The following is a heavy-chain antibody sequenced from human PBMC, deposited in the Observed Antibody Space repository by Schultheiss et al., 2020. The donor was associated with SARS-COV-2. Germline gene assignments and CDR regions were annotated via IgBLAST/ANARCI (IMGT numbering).Heavy chain of an antibody. CDR3: VRNHCSSTSCIENY. CDR1: GFTFSSYS. V-gene: IGHV3-48*01. CDR2: ISSSSSTI. Sequence: GESLKISCAASGFTFSSYSMNWVRQAPGKGLEWVSYISSSSSTIYYADSVKGRFTISRDNAKNSLYLQMNSLRPEDMAVYYCVRNHCSSTSCIENYWGQGTLVTVSS. J-gene: IGHJ4*02. D-gene: IGHD2-2*01.